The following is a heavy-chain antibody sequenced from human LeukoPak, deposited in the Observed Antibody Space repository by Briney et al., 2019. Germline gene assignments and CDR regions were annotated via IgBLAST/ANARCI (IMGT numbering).Heavy chain of an antibody. CDR2: INPNSGNT. Sequence: AAVKVSCKASGYTFISYEIHCVRQATVQGLEWMGWINPNSGNTRYVQKFQGRVTFTRDTSRGTAYMELSSLRSEDTAIYYCARGASRSFDYWGQGTLLTVSP. CDR1: GYTFISYE. V-gene: IGHV1-8*03. CDR3: ARGASRSFDY. J-gene: IGHJ4*02.